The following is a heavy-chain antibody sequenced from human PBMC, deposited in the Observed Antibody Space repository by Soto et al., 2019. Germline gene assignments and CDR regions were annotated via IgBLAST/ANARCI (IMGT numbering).Heavy chain of an antibody. CDR2: TYYGWHT. D-gene: IGHD3-22*01. V-gene: IGHV4-59*01. Sequence: PSETLSLTCSVSGGSLSDYYWSWIRQPPGKGLEWIGYTYYGWHTNYNPSLKSRVTISVDTSKNQFSLKLIYVTSADTAVYYCARDREYYDSSGLYFDYWRQGTQVTVSS. CDR1: GGSLSDYY. J-gene: IGHJ4*02. CDR3: ARDREYYDSSGLYFDY.